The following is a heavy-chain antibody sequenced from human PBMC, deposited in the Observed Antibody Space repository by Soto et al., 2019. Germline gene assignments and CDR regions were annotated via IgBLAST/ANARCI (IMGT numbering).Heavy chain of an antibody. J-gene: IGHJ4*02. Sequence: QVQLQESGPGLVKPSQTLSLTSTVSGGSISSGVYYWSWIRQHPGKGLEWIGYIFYSASTYYNPSLKSRVTISVDTSKNQFSLKLSSVTAADTAVYYCATYGSGTYKPTTFDYWGQGTLVTVSS. D-gene: IGHD3-10*01. CDR1: GGSISSGVYY. V-gene: IGHV4-31*03. CDR2: IFYSAST. CDR3: ATYGSGTYKPTTFDY.